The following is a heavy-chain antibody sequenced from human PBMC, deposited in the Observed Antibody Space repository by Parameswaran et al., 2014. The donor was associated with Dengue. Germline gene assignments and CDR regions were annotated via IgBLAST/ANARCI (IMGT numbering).Heavy chain of an antibody. V-gene: IGHV4-34*01. D-gene: IGHD3-10*01. Sequence: SETLSLTCAVYGGSFSGYYWSWIRQPPGKGLEWIGEINHSGSTNYNPSLKSRVTISVDTSKNQFSLKLSSVTAADTAVYYCARVRGRLSQAGRDYWGQGTLVTVSS. CDR2: INHSGST. J-gene: IGHJ4*02. CDR1: GGSFSGYY. CDR3: ARVRGRLSQAGRDY.